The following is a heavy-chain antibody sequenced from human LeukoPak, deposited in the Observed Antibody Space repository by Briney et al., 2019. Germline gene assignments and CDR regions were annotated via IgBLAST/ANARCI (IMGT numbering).Heavy chain of an antibody. CDR2: IYYSGST. J-gene: IGHJ3*02. V-gene: IGHV4-39*01. Sequence: PSETLSLTCTVSGGSISSSSYYWGWIRQPLGKGLEWIGSIYYSGSTYYNPSLKSRVSISVDTSKNQFSLKLTSVTAADTAVYYCASTGYSYAANEIHAFDIWGQGTMVTVSS. CDR1: GGSISSSSYY. D-gene: IGHD5-18*01. CDR3: ASTGYSYAANEIHAFDI.